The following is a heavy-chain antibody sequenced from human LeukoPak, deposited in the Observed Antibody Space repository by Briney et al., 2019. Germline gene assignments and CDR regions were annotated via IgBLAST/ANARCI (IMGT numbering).Heavy chain of an antibody. V-gene: IGHV4-59*12. J-gene: IGHJ4*02. Sequence: PSETLSLTCTVSGGSISSYYWSWIRQPPGKGLEWIGYIYYSGSTNYNPSLKSRVTISVDTSKNQFSLKLSSVTAADTAVYYCARDKAYYDFWSGYYWGGGFDYWGQGTLVTVSS. CDR1: GGSISSYY. CDR2: IYYSGST. D-gene: IGHD3-3*01. CDR3: ARDKAYYDFWSGYYWGGGFDY.